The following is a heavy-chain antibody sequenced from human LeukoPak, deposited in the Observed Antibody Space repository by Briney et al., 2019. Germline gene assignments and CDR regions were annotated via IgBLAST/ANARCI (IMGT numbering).Heavy chain of an antibody. V-gene: IGHV3-23*01. D-gene: IGHD4-17*01. CDR3: AKDRRRTTVTMYDY. CDR2: ISGSGEST. CDR1: GFTFSSYV. J-gene: IGHJ4*02. Sequence: GGSLRLSCAASGFTFSSYVMSWVRQAPGKGLEWVSAISGSGESTYYADSVKGRFTISRDNSKNTLYLQMNSLRAEDTAVYFCAKDRRRTTVTMYDYWGQGTLVTVSS.